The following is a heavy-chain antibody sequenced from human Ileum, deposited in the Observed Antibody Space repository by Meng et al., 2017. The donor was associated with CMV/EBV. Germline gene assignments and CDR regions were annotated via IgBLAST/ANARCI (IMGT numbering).Heavy chain of an antibody. D-gene: IGHD6-6*01. J-gene: IGHJ4*02. Sequence: EVQLLVAGGGLVQPGGSVRLSCAAYGFIFSSFAMGWVRQAPGKGLEWVSSISRSGSTTYYADSVKGRFTISRDNSKNTLYVQMNSLRAEDTAVYYCARLHPSTTSSFFDYWGQGTLVTVSS. CDR2: ISRSGSTT. CDR3: ARLHPSTTSSFFDY. CDR1: GFIFSSFA. V-gene: IGHV3-23*01.